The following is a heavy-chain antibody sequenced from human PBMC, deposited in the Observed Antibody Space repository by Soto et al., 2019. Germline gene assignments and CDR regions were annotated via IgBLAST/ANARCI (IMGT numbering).Heavy chain of an antibody. V-gene: IGHV3-30-3*01. CDR1: GFTFSSYA. J-gene: IGHJ6*02. D-gene: IGHD1-1*01. CDR2: ISYDGSNK. Sequence: PGGSLRLSCAASGFTFSSYAMHWVRQAPGKGLEWVAVISYDGSNKYYADSVKGRFTISRDNSKNTLYLQMNSLGAEDTAVYYCARLAVRSPGTGSYYYGMDVWGPGTTATVSS. CDR3: ARLAVRSPGTGSYYYGMDV.